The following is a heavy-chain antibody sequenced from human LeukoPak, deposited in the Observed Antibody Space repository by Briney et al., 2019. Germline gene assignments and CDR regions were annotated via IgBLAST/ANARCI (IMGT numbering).Heavy chain of an antibody. J-gene: IGHJ4*02. CDR3: ARGASVVTATAFDY. Sequence: GGSLRLSCAASGFTFSSYAMHWVRQAPGKGLEWVAIISYDGSNKYYADSVKGRFTISRDNSKNTLYLQMNSLRAEDTAVCYCARGASVVTATAFDYWGQGSLVTVSS. V-gene: IGHV3-30-3*01. CDR2: ISYDGSNK. CDR1: GFTFSSYA. D-gene: IGHD2-21*02.